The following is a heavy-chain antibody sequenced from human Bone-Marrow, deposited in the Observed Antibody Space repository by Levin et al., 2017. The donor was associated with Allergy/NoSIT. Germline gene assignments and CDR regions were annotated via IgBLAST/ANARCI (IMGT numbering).Heavy chain of an antibody. V-gene: IGHV3-9*01. Sequence: GGSLRLSCAASGFTFDDYAMHWVRQAPGKGLEWVSGISWNSGSRGYADSVKGRFTISRDNAKNSLYLQMNSLRPEDTALYYCARDKRAATLYYLDDWGQGTLVTVSS. CDR2: ISWNSGSR. CDR1: GFTFDDYA. D-gene: IGHD2-15*01. J-gene: IGHJ4*02. CDR3: ARDKRAATLYYLDD.